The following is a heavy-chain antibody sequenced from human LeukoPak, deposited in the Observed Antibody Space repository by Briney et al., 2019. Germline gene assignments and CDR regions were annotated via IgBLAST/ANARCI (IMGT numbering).Heavy chain of an antibody. J-gene: IGHJ3*01. D-gene: IGHD2-21*02. Sequence: GASVKVSCKASGYTFTSYDINWVRQATGQGLEWMGWMNPNSGNTGYAQKFQGRVTMTRNTSISTAYMELSSLRSEDTAVYYCARAAYCGGDCYSRGDDAFDVWGQGTMVTVSS. CDR2: MNPNSGNT. CDR3: ARAAYCGGDCYSRGDDAFDV. CDR1: GYTFTSYD. V-gene: IGHV1-8*01.